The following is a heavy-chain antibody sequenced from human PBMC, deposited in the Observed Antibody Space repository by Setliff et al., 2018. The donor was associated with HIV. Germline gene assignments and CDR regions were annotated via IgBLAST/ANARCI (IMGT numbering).Heavy chain of an antibody. CDR1: GGSINSTSYY. V-gene: IGHV4-39*01. J-gene: IGHJ4*02. CDR2: IYHTGST. Sequence: KASETLSLTCTVSGGSINSTSYYWGWIRQPPGNGLEWIGSIYHTGSTYYKLSLKSRVTISVDTSKNQFSLRLSSVAAGDTAVYYCARSIVPVASGYYYFEYWGQGTLVTVSS. D-gene: IGHD3-3*01. CDR3: ARSIVPVASGYYYFEY.